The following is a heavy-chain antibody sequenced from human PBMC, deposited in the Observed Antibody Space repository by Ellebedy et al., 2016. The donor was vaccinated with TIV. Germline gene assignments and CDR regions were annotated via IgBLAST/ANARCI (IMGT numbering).Heavy chain of an antibody. V-gene: IGHV1-2*04. CDR2: INCNSGGT. Sequence: AASVKVSCKASGYTFTGYYLHWVRHAPGQGLEWMGWINCNSGGTKYAQKFQDWVTMTRDTSISTAYMELNRLKSDDTAVYYCARAPSVVFGSGSYRFAPWGQGTLVTVSS. J-gene: IGHJ5*02. CDR3: ARAPSVVFGSGSYRFAP. CDR1: GYTFTGYY. D-gene: IGHD3-10*01.